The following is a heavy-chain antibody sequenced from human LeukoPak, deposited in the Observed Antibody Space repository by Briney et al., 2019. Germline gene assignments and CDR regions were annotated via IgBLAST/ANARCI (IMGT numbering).Heavy chain of an antibody. CDR3: ARHFHYSNNWFDP. J-gene: IGHJ5*02. Sequence: SETLSLTYNVSGGSISSSTYYWSWIRRPPGMGLEWIGSIYYSGSTLYNASLKSRVTISVDTSKNHFSPKLSSVTAADTAVYYCARHFHYSNNWFDPWGQGTLVTVSS. CDR2: IYYSGST. D-gene: IGHD4-11*01. V-gene: IGHV4-39*01. CDR1: GGSISSSTYY.